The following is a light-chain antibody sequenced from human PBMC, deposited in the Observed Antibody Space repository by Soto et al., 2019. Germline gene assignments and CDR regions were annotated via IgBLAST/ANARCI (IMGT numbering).Light chain of an antibody. CDR3: LSYDSSLGVV. V-gene: IGLV1-40*01. CDR2: GNN. CDR1: SSNIGAGYE. J-gene: IGLJ3*02. Sequence: QSVLTQPPSASGAPGQRVTISCTGSSSNIGAGYEVHWYQQLPGTAPKLLIYGNNNRPSGVPDRISGSKSGTSVSLAITGLRAEDEADYYCLSYDSSLGVVFGGGTKLTVL.